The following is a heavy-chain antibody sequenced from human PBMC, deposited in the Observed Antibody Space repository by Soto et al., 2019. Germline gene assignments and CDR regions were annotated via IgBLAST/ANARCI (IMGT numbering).Heavy chain of an antibody. CDR3: ARDPGYSYGYFYYYYGMDV. J-gene: IGHJ6*02. D-gene: IGHD5-18*01. Sequence: QVQLVQSGAEVKKPGSSVKVSCKASGGTFSSYAISWVRQARGQGLEWMGGIIPIFGTANYAQKFQGRVTITADESTSTAYMELSSLRSEDTAVYYCARDPGYSYGYFYYYYGMDVWGQGTTVTVSS. V-gene: IGHV1-69*01. CDR1: GGTFSSYA. CDR2: IIPIFGTA.